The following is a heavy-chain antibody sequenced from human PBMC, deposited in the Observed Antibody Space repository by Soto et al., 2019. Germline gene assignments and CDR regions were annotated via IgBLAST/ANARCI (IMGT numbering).Heavy chain of an antibody. CDR1: GFTFSSYG. Sequence: GGSLRLSCAASGFTFSSYGMHWVRQAPGKGLEWVAVIWYDGSNKYYADSVKGRFTISRDNSKNTLYLQMNSLRAEDTAVYYCARDGPRPRYCSSTSCYAGVYMDVWGKGTTVTVSS. CDR2: IWYDGSNK. D-gene: IGHD2-2*01. CDR3: ARDGPRPRYCSSTSCYAGVYMDV. V-gene: IGHV3-33*01. J-gene: IGHJ6*03.